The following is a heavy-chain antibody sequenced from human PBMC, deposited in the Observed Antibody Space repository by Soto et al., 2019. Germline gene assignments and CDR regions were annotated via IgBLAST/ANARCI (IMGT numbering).Heavy chain of an antibody. CDR1: GYTFTSYY. V-gene: IGHV1-46*01. CDR3: ARDREGGLSTYYFDY. CDR2: INPSGGST. Sequence: ASVKVSCKASGYTFTSYYMRWVRQAPGQGLEWMGIINPSGGSTSYAQKFQGRVTMTRDTSTSTVYMELSSLRSEDTAVYYCARDREGGLSTYYFDYWGQGTLVTVSS. D-gene: IGHD1-26*01. J-gene: IGHJ4*02.